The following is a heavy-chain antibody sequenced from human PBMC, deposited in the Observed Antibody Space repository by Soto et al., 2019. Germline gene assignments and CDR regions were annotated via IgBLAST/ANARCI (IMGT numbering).Heavy chain of an antibody. CDR3: ARGRLLWFGELSASDY. CDR2: MNPNSGNT. Sequence: GASVKVSCKASGYTFTSYDINWVRQATGQGLEWMGWMNPNSGNTGYAQKFQGRVTMTRNTSISTAYMELSSLRSEDTAVYYCARGRLLWFGELSASDYWGQGTLVTVSS. J-gene: IGHJ4*02. D-gene: IGHD3-10*01. V-gene: IGHV1-8*01. CDR1: GYTFTSYD.